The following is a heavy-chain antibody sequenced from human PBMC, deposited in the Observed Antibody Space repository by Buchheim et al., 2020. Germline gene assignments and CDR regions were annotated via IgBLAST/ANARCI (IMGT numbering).Heavy chain of an antibody. CDR1: GGTFSSYA. J-gene: IGHJ6*02. CDR3: ARVGYSYGRDYYYYGMDV. V-gene: IGHV1-69*01. Sequence: QVQLVQSGAEVKKPGSSVKVSCKASGGTFSSYAISWVRQAPGQGLEWRGGIIPIFGTANYAQKFQGGVTITADESTSTDYMELSSLRSEDTAVYYCARVGYSYGRDYYYYGMDVWGQGTT. CDR2: IIPIFGTA. D-gene: IGHD5-18*01.